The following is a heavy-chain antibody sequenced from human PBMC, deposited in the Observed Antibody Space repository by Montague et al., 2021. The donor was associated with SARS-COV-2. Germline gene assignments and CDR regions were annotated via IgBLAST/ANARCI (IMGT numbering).Heavy chain of an antibody. D-gene: IGHD2-15*01. CDR2: ISSKSAYI. V-gene: IGHV3-21*01. CDR1: GFTFSSIS. J-gene: IGHJ6*02. Sequence: SLRLSCAASGFTFSSISMNWVRQAPGKRLEWVSSISSKSAYIVYAESVRGRFTISRDNAQNLLYLRMNSLRAEDTAVYYCARFETSRFYSSGMDVWGQGTTVTVSS. CDR3: ARFETSRFYSSGMDV.